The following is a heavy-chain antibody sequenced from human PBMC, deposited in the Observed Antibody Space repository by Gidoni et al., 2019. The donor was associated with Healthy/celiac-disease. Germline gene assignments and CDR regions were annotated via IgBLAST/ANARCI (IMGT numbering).Heavy chain of an antibody. CDR3: AIYLGVRGQPYYYGMDV. J-gene: IGHJ6*02. CDR2: ISSTISFI. Sequence: EVQLVESGGGLVKHGGSVRLACAASGFTFGRYSMNWVRQAPGKGLGWVSSISSTISFIYYADSVKGRFTISRDNAKNSLYLQMHSLRSEDTAVYYCAIYLGVRGQPYYYGMDVWGQGTTVTVSS. V-gene: IGHV3-21*01. D-gene: IGHD3-10*01. CDR1: GFTFGRYS.